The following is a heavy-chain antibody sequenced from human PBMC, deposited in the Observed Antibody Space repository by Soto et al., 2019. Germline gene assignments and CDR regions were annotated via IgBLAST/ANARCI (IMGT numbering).Heavy chain of an antibody. J-gene: IGHJ4*02. CDR1: GGSMSSSNW. D-gene: IGHD1-26*01. CDR3: ARSEATALDY. V-gene: IGHV4-4*02. CDR2: THHSGRT. Sequence: QVQLRESGPGLVKPSGTLSLTCIVSGGSMSSSNWWNWVRQPPGKGLEWIGETHHSGRTNYNPSLKSRVIISVDESKNHFSLKLSSVTAADTAGYYCARSEATALDYWGQGTLVTVSS.